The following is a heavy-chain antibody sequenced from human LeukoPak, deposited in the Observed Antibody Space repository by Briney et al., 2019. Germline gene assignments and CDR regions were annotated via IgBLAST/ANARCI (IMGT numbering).Heavy chain of an antibody. CDR1: GITFSSHG. V-gene: IGHV3-23*01. CDR3: ARGLCGYSSALGY. Sequence: PGRSLRLSWAASGITFSSHGIRSARHPPGKWLEWVTGIIGSGGSTNYADSVKGRFTISRDNSKNPLYLKLSSVRAEDTAVYYCARGLCGYSSALGYWGQGTLVTVSS. J-gene: IGHJ4*02. CDR2: IIGSGGST. D-gene: IGHD6-25*01.